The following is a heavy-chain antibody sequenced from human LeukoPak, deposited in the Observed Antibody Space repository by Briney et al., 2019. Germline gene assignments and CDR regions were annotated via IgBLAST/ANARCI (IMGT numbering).Heavy chain of an antibody. D-gene: IGHD6-13*01. CDR3: ATHSSSWYYFDY. CDR1: GFTFSSYA. J-gene: IGHJ4*02. Sequence: GGCLRLSCAASGFTFSSYAMSWVRQAPGKGLEWVSYISSSGSTIYYADSVKGRFTISRDNAKNSLYLQMNSLRAEDTAVYYCATHSSSWYYFDYWGQGTLVTVSS. V-gene: IGHV3-48*03. CDR2: ISSSGSTI.